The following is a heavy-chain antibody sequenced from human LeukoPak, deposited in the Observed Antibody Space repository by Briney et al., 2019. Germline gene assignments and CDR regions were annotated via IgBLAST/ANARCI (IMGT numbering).Heavy chain of an antibody. CDR1: NGSVRSYY. CDR2: IYYSGST. D-gene: IGHD3-16*01. V-gene: IGHV4-59*08. Sequence: SETLSLTCTVSNGSVRSYYWSWVRQSPGKGLEWIGYIYYSGSTNYNPPLKSRVTLSIHTSRNQFSLMLSSVTAADTAMYYCARYYDRTGFDYWGQGTLVTVSS. J-gene: IGHJ4*02. CDR3: ARYYDRTGFDY.